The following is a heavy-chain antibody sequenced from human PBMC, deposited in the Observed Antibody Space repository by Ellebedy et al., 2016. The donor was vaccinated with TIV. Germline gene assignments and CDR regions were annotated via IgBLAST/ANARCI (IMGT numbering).Heavy chain of an antibody. V-gene: IGHV1-18*01. CDR3: ERDRPRYCSGGSCYSGSFFDD. CDR2: ISAYNGNT. Sequence: ASVKVSCKASGGTFLSYAISWVRHPPGQGLEWMGWISAYNGNTNYAQKLQGRVTMTTDTSTSTAYMELRNLRSDDTAVYNCERDRPRYCSGGSCYSGSFFDDWGQGTLVTVSS. CDR1: GGTFLSYA. D-gene: IGHD2-15*01. J-gene: IGHJ4*02.